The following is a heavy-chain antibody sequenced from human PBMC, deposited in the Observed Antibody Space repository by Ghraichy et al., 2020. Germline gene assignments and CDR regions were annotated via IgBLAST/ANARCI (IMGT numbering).Heavy chain of an antibody. Sequence: GGSLRLSCAASGFTFSNFGMHWVRQAPGKGLEWVALVSYDGNKKYSGDSVKGRFTISRDNSKNAMYLQMNSLRGDDTAVYYCAKDSSGWYASLNYFYYGMDVCGQGTSVTVSS. V-gene: IGHV3-30*18. D-gene: IGHD6-19*01. CDR1: GFTFSNFG. CDR2: VSYDGNKK. CDR3: AKDSSGWYASLNYFYYGMDV. J-gene: IGHJ6*02.